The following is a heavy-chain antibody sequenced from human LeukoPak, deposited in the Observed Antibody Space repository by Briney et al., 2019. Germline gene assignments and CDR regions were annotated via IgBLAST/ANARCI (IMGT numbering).Heavy chain of an antibody. Sequence: SQTLSLTCAVSGVSISSGGYSWSWIRQPPGKGLEWIGYIYHSGSTYYNPSLKSRVTISVDRSKNQFSLKLSSVTAADTAVYYCARNSYYDNSGEGAFDIWGQGTMVTVSS. D-gene: IGHD3-22*01. CDR2: IYHSGST. V-gene: IGHV4-30-2*01. CDR3: ARNSYYDNSGEGAFDI. J-gene: IGHJ3*02. CDR1: GVSISSGGYS.